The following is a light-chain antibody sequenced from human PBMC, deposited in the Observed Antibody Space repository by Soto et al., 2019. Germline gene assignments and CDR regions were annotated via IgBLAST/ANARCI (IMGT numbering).Light chain of an antibody. J-gene: IGLJ2*01. V-gene: IGLV2-14*01. CDR2: EVR. Sequence: QAASVSGSPGQSITISCTGTSSDIGGYNYVSWYQQHPGEAPKLIIYEVRNRPSGVSNRFSGSKSGNTASLTISGLQAEDEADYYCSSYASSSTIFAGGTKLTVL. CDR3: SSYASSSTI. CDR1: SSDIGGYNY.